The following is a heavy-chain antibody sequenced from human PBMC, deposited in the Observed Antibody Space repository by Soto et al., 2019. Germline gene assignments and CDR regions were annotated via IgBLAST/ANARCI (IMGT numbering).Heavy chain of an antibody. J-gene: IGHJ5*02. V-gene: IGHV4-34*02. D-gene: IGHD3-10*01. CDR1: GGSFNNYC. CDR2: VCPGGRT. Sequence: QVRLQQWGAGLVRPSETLSLTCAVYGGSFNNYCWSWIRQPPGKGLEWIGEVCPGGRTNYSPTLKIEVRIAVEVSKNQFSLRLTSVTVADTAVYYCARGDYGQYDAYNWFDPWGQGNLVIVAS. CDR3: ARGDYGQYDAYNWFDP.